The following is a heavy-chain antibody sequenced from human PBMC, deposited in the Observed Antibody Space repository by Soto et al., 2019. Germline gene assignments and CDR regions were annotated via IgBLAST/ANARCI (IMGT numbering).Heavy chain of an antibody. CDR3: ARNLGYSSASGYYCMDV. V-gene: IGHV1-69*01. Sequence: VQLVQSGAEVKKPGSSVKVSCKASGGTFSRYAISWVRQAPGQGLEWMGGIIPIFGTANYAQKFQGRVTITADESTSTSYMELSSLRSEDTAVYYCARNLGYSSASGYYCMDVWGQGTTVTFSS. D-gene: IGHD6-6*01. CDR2: IIPIFGTA. J-gene: IGHJ6*02. CDR1: GGTFSRYA.